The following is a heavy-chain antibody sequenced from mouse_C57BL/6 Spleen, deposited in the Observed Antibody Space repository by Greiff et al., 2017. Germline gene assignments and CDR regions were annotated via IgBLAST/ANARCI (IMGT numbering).Heavy chain of an antibody. Sequence: QVTLKVSGPGILQSSQTLTLTCSFSGFSLSTSGMGVSWIRQPSGKGLEWLAHIYWDDDKRYNPSLKSRLTISKDTSRNQVFLKITSEDPADTATYYCARRGGYYGSSYWYFDVWGTGTTVTVSS. CDR3: ARRGGYYGSSYWYFDV. J-gene: IGHJ1*03. D-gene: IGHD1-1*01. V-gene: IGHV8-12*01. CDR2: IYWDDDK. CDR1: GFSLSTSGMG.